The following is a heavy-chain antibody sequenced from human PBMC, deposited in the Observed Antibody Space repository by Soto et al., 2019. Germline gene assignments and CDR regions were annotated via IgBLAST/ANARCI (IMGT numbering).Heavy chain of an antibody. Sequence: QVQLVESGGGVVQPGRSLRLSCAASGFTFSSYGMHWVRQAPGKGLEWVAVIWYDGSNKYYADSVKGRFTISRDNSKNTLYLQMNSLRVEDTAVYYCARDVVVTPIDASDIWGQGTMVTVSS. V-gene: IGHV3-33*01. CDR1: GFTFSSYG. J-gene: IGHJ3*02. CDR3: ARDVVVTPIDASDI. CDR2: IWYDGSNK. D-gene: IGHD2-21*02.